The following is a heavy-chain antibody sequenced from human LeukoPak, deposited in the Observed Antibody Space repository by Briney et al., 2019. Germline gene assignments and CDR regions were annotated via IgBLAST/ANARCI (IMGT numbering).Heavy chain of an antibody. D-gene: IGHD6-6*01. Sequence: PGGSLRLSCAASGFTFSSYAMHWVRQAPGKGLEWVAVISYDGSNKYYADSVKGRFTISRDNSKNTLYLQMNSLRAEDTAVYYCARGGSDSSSAPAYFDYWGQGTLVTVSS. J-gene: IGHJ4*02. CDR3: ARGGSDSSSAPAYFDY. V-gene: IGHV3-30-3*01. CDR2: ISYDGSNK. CDR1: GFTFSSYA.